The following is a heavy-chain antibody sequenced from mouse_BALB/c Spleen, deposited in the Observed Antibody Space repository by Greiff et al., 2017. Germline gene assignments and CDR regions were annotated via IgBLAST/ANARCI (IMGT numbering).Heavy chain of an antibody. Sequence: EVKLLESGGGLVQPGGSLNLSCAASGFDFSRYWMSWARQAPGKGQEWIGEINPGSSTINYTPSLKDKFIISRDNAKNTLYLQMSKVRSEDTDLYYCARKEDDGYYRDWGQGTTLTVSS. CDR2: INPGSSTI. V-gene: IGHV4-2*02. CDR3: ARKEDDGYYRD. CDR1: GFDFSRYW. J-gene: IGHJ2*01. D-gene: IGHD2-3*01.